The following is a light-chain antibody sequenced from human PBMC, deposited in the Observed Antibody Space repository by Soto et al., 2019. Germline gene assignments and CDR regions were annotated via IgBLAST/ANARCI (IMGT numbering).Light chain of an antibody. V-gene: IGKV3D-20*01. CDR1: QSVSRNS. Sequence: EVVLTQSPATLSLSPGERATLSCGASQSVSRNSLAWYQQKPGLAPRLLMYDASTRATGIPDRFSGSGSGKDFTLTISRLEPEDFAVYYCQQYGTTLWTFGQETKVEI. J-gene: IGKJ1*01. CDR3: QQYGTTLWT. CDR2: DAS.